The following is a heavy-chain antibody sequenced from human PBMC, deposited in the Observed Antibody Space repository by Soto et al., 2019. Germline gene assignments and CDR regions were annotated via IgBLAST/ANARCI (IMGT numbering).Heavy chain of an antibody. CDR1: GGSIGSYY. CDR3: ARGRRYSGRHDTYDI. D-gene: IGHD1-26*01. J-gene: IGHJ3*02. V-gene: IGHV4-59*01. Sequence: PSETLSLTCTVSGGSIGSYYWSWIRQSPGRGLEWIGYIDSSVTPIYNPSLKSRLTISLDTSQNQFSLKLRSVTDADTAVYYCARGRRYSGRHDTYDIWGQGTMVTVSS. CDR2: IDSSVTP.